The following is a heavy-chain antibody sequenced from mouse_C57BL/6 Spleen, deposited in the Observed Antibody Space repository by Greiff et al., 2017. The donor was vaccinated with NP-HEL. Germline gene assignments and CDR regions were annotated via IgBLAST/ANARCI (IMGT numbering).Heavy chain of an antibody. CDR2: IYPGSGST. CDR1: GYTFTSYW. D-gene: IGHD1-3*01. Sequence: QVQLQQPGAELVKPGASVKMSCKASGYTFTSYWITWVKQRPGQGLEWIGDIYPGSGSTNYNEKFKSKATLTVATSSRTAYMQLSSLTSEDSAVYYCARAESKGGYYFDYWGQGTTLTVSS. CDR3: ARAESKGGYYFDY. V-gene: IGHV1-55*01. J-gene: IGHJ2*01.